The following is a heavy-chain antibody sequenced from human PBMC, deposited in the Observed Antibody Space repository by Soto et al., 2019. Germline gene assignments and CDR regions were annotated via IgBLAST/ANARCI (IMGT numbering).Heavy chain of an antibody. Sequence: QVQVQESGPGLVKPAGTLSLTCAVSGGSISNTNWWSGVRQPPGKGLEWIGEIYYSGSTNYNPSFKSRVTISVDKSKTQLSLQLSSVTAADTAVYYCARKKVAQGYFYGFDVWGQGTTVTVSS. CDR1: GGSISNTNW. CDR3: ARKKVAQGYFYGFDV. CDR2: IYYSGST. V-gene: IGHV4-4*02. D-gene: IGHD2-15*01. J-gene: IGHJ6*02.